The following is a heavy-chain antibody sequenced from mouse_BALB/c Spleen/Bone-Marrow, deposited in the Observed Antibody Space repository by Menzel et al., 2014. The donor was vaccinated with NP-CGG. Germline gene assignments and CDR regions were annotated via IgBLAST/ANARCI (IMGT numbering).Heavy chain of an antibody. V-gene: IGHV1S22*01. CDR1: GYTFTSYW. J-gene: IGHJ1*01. Sequence: KQSGSELVRPGASVKLSCKASGYTFTSYWMHWVKQRPGQGLEWIGNIYPGSGSTNYDEKFKSKATLTVDTSSSTAYMQLSSLTSEDSAVYYCTRSGYYGSSYGYFDVWGAGTTVTVSS. D-gene: IGHD1-1*01. CDR2: IYPGSGST. CDR3: TRSGYYGSSYGYFDV.